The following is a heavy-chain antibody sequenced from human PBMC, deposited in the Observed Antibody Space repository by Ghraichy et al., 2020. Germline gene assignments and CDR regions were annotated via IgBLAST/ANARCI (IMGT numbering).Heavy chain of an antibody. D-gene: IGHD1-14*01. J-gene: IGHJ4*02. CDR3: ARDKNHAQDS. CDR1: GFTFSDDW. Sequence: GGSLRLSCAASGFTFSDDWLHWVRQAPGKGLEWVAYITQDGTEKYYVDSVKGRFIISRDNARNSLYLQMNSLRAEDTAVYFCARDKNHAQDSWGQGTLVTVSS. CDR2: ITQDGTEK. V-gene: IGHV3-7*03.